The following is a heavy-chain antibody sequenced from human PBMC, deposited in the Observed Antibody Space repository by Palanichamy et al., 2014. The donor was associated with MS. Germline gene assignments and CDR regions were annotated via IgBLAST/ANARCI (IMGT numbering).Heavy chain of an antibody. V-gene: IGHV3-74*01. CDR1: GSTFSSYW. CDR3: ASPIHSYSDRNNWFNR. Sequence: EVQLVESGGGLVQPGGSLRLSCAASGSTFSSYWMHWVRQAPGKGLVWVSRINSDGSSISYADSVKGRFTVSRDNAKNTLYLQMNSLRAEDTAVYYCASPIHSYSDRNNWFNRWGQGTLVTVSS. J-gene: IGHJ5*02. D-gene: IGHD3-22*01. CDR2: INSDGSSI.